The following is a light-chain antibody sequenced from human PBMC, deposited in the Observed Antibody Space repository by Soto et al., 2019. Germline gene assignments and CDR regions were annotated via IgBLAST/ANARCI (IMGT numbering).Light chain of an antibody. CDR1: SSDVGSYNL. J-gene: IGLJ2*01. V-gene: IGLV2-14*02. CDR2: GDT. Sequence: QSALTQPASVSGSPGQSITISCTGTSSDVGSYNLVSWYQQHPGKAPKLLIHGDTLRPSGVPDRFSGSKSGTSASLAISGLQSEDEAEYYCATWDDSLNGVLFGGGTKVTVL. CDR3: ATWDDSLNGVL.